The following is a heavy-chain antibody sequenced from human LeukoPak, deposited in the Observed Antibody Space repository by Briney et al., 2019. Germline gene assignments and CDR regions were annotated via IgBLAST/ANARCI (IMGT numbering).Heavy chain of an antibody. J-gene: IGHJ6*03. CDR3: ARDQYYYDSSGYLGEVYYYYYYYMDV. CDR2: INHSGST. D-gene: IGHD3-22*01. V-gene: IGHV4-34*01. CDR1: GGSFSGYY. Sequence: SETLSLTCAVYGGSFSGYYWSWIRQPPGKGLEWIGEINHSGSTNYNPSLKSRVTISVDTSKNQFSLKLSSVTAADTAVYYCARDQYYYDSSGYLGEVYYYYYYYMDVWGKGTTVTVSS.